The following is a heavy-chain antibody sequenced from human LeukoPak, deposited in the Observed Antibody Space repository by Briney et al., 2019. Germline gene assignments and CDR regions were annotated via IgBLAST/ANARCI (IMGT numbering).Heavy chain of an antibody. CDR3: ARVASSWYSAAFDI. Sequence: GASVKVSCKASGYTFTSYGISWVRQAPGQGLEWMGWISAYNGNTNYAQKLQGRVTMTTDTSTSTAYMELRSLRSDDTAVYYCARVASSWYSAAFDIWGQGTMVTVSS. CDR1: GYTFTSYG. V-gene: IGHV1-18*01. CDR2: ISAYNGNT. J-gene: IGHJ3*02. D-gene: IGHD6-13*01.